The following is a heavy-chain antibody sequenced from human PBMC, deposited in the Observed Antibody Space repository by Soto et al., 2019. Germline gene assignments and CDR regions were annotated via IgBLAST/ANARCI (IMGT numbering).Heavy chain of an antibody. CDR2: IYYSGST. CDR3: ARHQVVGVNFDY. J-gene: IGHJ4*02. Sequence: SETLSLTCTVSGGSISSSSYYWGWIRQPPGKGLEWIGSIYYSGSTYYNPSLKSRVTISVDTSKNQFSLKLSSVTAADTAVYYCARHQVVGVNFDYWGQGTLVTVSS. CDR1: GGSISSSSYY. V-gene: IGHV4-39*01. D-gene: IGHD1-26*01.